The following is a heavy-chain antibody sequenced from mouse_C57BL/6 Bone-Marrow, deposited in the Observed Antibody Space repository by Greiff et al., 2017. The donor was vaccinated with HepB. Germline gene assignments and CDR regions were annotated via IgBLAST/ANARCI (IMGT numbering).Heavy chain of an antibody. CDR1: GYSITSGYY. Sequence: EVQRVESGPGLVKPSQSLSLTCSVTGYSITSGYYWNWIRQFPGNKLEWMGYISYDGSNNYNPSLKNRISITRDTSKNQFFLKLNSVTTEDTATYYCARAGVTTDYWGQGTTLTVSS. CDR3: ARAGVTTDY. J-gene: IGHJ2*01. CDR2: ISYDGSN. D-gene: IGHD2-2*01. V-gene: IGHV3-6*01.